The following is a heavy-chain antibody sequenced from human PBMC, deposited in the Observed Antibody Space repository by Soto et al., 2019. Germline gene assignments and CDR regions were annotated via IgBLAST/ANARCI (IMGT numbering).Heavy chain of an antibody. CDR2: ISYDGSNK. D-gene: IGHD6-19*01. V-gene: IGHV3-30*18. CDR1: GFTLSSYG. CDR3: AKQVTPHSSGWPDAFDI. J-gene: IGHJ3*02. Sequence: QLQLVDSGGGVVQRGRSLRLSCAVSGFTLSSYGMHWVRQAPGKGLEWVAVISYDGSNKYYADSVKGRFTISRDNSKNTLHLQMNSLRAEDTAVYYCAKQVTPHSSGWPDAFDIWGQGTMVSVSS.